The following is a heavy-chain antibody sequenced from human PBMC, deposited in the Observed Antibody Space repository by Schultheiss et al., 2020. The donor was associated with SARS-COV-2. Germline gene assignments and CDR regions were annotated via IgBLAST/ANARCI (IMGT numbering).Heavy chain of an antibody. CDR2: ISGSGGST. J-gene: IGHJ1*01. V-gene: IGHV3-23*01. Sequence: GGSLRLSCAASGFTFSSYAMSWVRQAPGKGLEWVSAISGSGGSTYYADSVKGRFTISRDNSKNTLYLQMNSLRAEDTAVYYCAKGDIVVVVAAMTHFQHWGHGTLVTVSS. D-gene: IGHD2-15*01. CDR1: GFTFSSYA. CDR3: AKGDIVVVVAAMTHFQH.